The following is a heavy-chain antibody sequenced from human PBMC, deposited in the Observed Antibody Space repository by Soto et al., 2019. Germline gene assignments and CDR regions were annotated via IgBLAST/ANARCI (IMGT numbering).Heavy chain of an antibody. D-gene: IGHD3-10*01. CDR3: ARGRVSLLWVGEGYGMDV. CDR1: GGSFSGYY. CDR2: INHSGST. Sequence: QVQLQQWGAGLLKPSETLSLTCAVYGGSFSGYYWSWIRQPPGKGLEWIGEINHSGSTNYNPSLKRRVTISVDTSKNQFSLKLSSVTAADTAVYYCARGRVSLLWVGEGYGMDVWGQGTTVTVSS. J-gene: IGHJ6*02. V-gene: IGHV4-34*01.